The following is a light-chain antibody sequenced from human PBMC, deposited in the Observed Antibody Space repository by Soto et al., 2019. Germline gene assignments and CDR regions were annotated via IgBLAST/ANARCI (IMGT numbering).Light chain of an antibody. Sequence: EIVLTQSPGTLSLSPGERATLSCRASQSVSSSFLAWYQQKPCQAPRLLIYGASSSATGIPDRFSGSGSGTDFTLTISRLEPEDFAVYYCQQYDRSPCTFGQGKKVEIK. V-gene: IGKV3-20*01. CDR3: QQYDRSPCT. J-gene: IGKJ1*01. CDR1: QSVSSSF. CDR2: GAS.